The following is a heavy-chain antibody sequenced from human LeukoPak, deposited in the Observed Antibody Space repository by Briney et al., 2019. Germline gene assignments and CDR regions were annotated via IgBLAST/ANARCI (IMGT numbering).Heavy chain of an antibody. Sequence: SETLSLTCTVSGGSISSYYWSWIRQPPGKGLEWIGYIYYSGSTNYNPSLKSRVTISVDTSKNQFSLKLSSVTAADTAVYYCARDLSSGWYGALVSDAFDIWGQGTMVTVSS. CDR1: GGSISSYY. CDR3: ARDLSSGWYGALVSDAFDI. CDR2: IYYSGST. J-gene: IGHJ3*02. V-gene: IGHV4-59*01. D-gene: IGHD6-19*01.